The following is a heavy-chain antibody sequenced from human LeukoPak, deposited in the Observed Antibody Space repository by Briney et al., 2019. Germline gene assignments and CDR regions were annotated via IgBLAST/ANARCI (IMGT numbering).Heavy chain of an antibody. Sequence: PGGSLRLSCAASGFTFDDYAMHWVRQAPGKGLEWVSGISWNSGSIGYADSVKGRFTISRDNAKNSLYLQMKSLRAEDTALYYCAKGGRDIVVVVPPGTPHYYDSSRNYYYYMDVWGKGTTVTVSS. D-gene: IGHD2-15*01. V-gene: IGHV3-9*01. CDR1: GFTFDDYA. J-gene: IGHJ6*03. CDR2: ISWNSGSI. CDR3: AKGGRDIVVVVPPGTPHYYDSSRNYYYYMDV.